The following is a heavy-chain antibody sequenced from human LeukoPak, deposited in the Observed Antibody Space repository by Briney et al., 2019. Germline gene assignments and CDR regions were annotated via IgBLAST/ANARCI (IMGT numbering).Heavy chain of an antibody. D-gene: IGHD6-6*01. CDR3: ARDPRDIAARYFDY. CDR1: GYTFTSYG. J-gene: IGHJ4*02. CDR2: INPNSGGT. V-gene: IGHV1-2*02. Sequence: ASVKVSCKASGYTFTSYGISWVRQAPGQGLEWMGWINPNSGGTNHAQKFQGRVTMTRDTSITTAYMELSRLRSDDTAVYYCARDPRDIAARYFDYWGQGTLVTVSS.